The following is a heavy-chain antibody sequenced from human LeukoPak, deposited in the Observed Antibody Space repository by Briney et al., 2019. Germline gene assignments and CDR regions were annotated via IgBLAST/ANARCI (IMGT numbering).Heavy chain of an antibody. V-gene: IGHV4-39*01. J-gene: IGHJ4*02. CDR3: ARGGTGMVAPFDY. Sequence: SETLSLTCTVSGGSISSGGYYWSWIRQPPGKGLEWIGSIYYSGSTYYNPSLKSRVTISVDTSKNQFSLKLSSVTAADTAVYYCARGGTGMVAPFDYWGQGTLVTVSS. CDR2: IYYSGST. D-gene: IGHD1-14*01. CDR1: GGSISSGGYY.